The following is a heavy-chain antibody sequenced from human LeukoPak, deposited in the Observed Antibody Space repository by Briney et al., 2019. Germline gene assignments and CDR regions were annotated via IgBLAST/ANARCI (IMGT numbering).Heavy chain of an antibody. CDR2: ISHDGRAE. CDR1: GFTIGNHG. CDR3: AKDWGSSGWYNWFDP. D-gene: IGHD6-19*01. V-gene: IGHV3-30*18. J-gene: IGHJ5*02. Sequence: GGSLRLSCAVSGFTIGNHGMHWVRQAAGKGLEWVAMISHDGRAEYYRDSVKGRLTISRDNSNNMLYLQMNSLRVEDTAVYYCAKDWGSSGWYNWFDPWGQGTLVTVS.